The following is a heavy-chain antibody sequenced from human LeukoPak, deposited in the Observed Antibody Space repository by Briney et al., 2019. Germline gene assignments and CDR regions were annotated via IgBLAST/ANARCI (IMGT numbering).Heavy chain of an antibody. CDR3: LRVSLGRYCNGGTCYLDY. V-gene: IGHV3-21*01. CDR1: GFTFSTYN. D-gene: IGHD2-15*01. Sequence: GGSLRLSCAASGFTFSTYNMNWVRQAPGKGLECVSSMGGSDAYIYYADSVKGRFTISRDNAKNSLYLQMNSLRAEDTAVYYCLRVSLGRYCNGGTCYLDYWGQGTLVTVSS. J-gene: IGHJ4*02. CDR2: MGGSDAYI.